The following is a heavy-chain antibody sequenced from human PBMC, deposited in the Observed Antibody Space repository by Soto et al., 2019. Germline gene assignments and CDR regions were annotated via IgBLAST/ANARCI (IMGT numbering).Heavy chain of an antibody. Sequence: SVKVSCKASGGTFSSYAISWVRQAPGQGLEWMGGIIPIFGTANYAQKFQGRVTITADESTSTAYMELSSLRSEDTAVYYCARGYDFWSGYYIPPYFDYWGQGTLVTVSS. CDR1: GGTFSSYA. J-gene: IGHJ4*02. CDR2: IIPIFGTA. V-gene: IGHV1-69*13. D-gene: IGHD3-3*01. CDR3: ARGYDFWSGYYIPPYFDY.